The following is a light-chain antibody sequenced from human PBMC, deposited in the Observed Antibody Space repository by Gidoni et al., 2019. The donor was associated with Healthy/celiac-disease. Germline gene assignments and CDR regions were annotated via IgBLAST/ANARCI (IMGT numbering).Light chain of an antibody. CDR1: QSVLYSSNNKNY. Sequence: DIGMTQSPDSLDVYLGERATINCKSSQSVLYSSNNKNYLAWYQQKPGQPPKLLIYWASTRESGVPDRFSGSGSGTDFTLTISSLQAEDVAVYYCQQYYSTPRTFXQXTKVEIK. CDR3: QQYYSTPRT. J-gene: IGKJ1*01. CDR2: WAS. V-gene: IGKV4-1*01.